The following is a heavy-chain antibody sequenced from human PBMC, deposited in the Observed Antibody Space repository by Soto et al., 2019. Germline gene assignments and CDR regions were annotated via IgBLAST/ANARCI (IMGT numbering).Heavy chain of an antibody. Sequence: SGPTLVNPTQTLTLTCTFSGFSLNTHGMSVSWIRQPPGKALEWLARIDWDDDKYYRTSLKTRLTISKDTSKNQVVLTMTNMDPVDTATYYCARMRGVEYYYYYMDVWGKGTSVTVSS. CDR2: IDWDDDK. D-gene: IGHD2-15*01. V-gene: IGHV2-70*11. J-gene: IGHJ6*03. CDR1: GFSLNTHGMS. CDR3: ARMRGVEYYYYYMDV.